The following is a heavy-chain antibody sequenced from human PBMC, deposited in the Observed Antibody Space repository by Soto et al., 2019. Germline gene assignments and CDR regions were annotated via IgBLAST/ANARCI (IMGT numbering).Heavy chain of an antibody. CDR2: IGTAGDT. CDR3: AKSQEIGTHFFDS. Sequence: GGSLRLSCEASGFTFSGFDMHWVRQPTGKGLEWVSSIGTAGDTYYAVSVKGRFTISRDNAKNSLSLQMNSLRAGDMAVYFCAKSQEIGTHFFDSWGQGTQVTV. V-gene: IGHV3-13*01. D-gene: IGHD6-13*01. J-gene: IGHJ4*02. CDR1: GFTFSGFD.